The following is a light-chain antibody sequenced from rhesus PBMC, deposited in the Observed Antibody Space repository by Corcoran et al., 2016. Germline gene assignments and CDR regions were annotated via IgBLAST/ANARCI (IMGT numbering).Light chain of an antibody. J-gene: IGKJ4*01. CDR1: QGINKA. Sequence: DIQMTQSPSSLSASVGDRVTVTCRASQGINKALSWYQQKPGEAPLLLISGASSLQTGVSSRFCGTRSGTDYTLTISSLQPEDVATYYCLQDYSPPLTFGGGTKVEIK. CDR2: GAS. V-gene: IGKV1-94*01. CDR3: LQDYSPPLT.